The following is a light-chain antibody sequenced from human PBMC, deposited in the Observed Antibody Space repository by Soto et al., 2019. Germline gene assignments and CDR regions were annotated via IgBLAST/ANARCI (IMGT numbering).Light chain of an antibody. Sequence: IVLAQSPGTLSLSPGEKATLSCRARQSIRSSYLAWYQQKPGQAPRLLIYDASSRATGIPDRFSGSGSGTDFPLTFSGLEPEDFAVYHCQQYGSSPWTFGQGTKVEIK. CDR1: QSIRSSY. J-gene: IGKJ1*01. V-gene: IGKV3-20*01. CDR3: QQYGSSPWT. CDR2: DAS.